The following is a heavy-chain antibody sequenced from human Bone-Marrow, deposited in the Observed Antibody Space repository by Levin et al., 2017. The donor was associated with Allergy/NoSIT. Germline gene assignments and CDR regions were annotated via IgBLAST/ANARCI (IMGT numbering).Heavy chain of an antibody. D-gene: IGHD2/OR15-2a*01. CDR3: VRDDKFYFGP. CDR2: SSTDNGNT. CDR1: GYTFRNYG. V-gene: IGHV1-18*01. J-gene: IGHJ5*02. Sequence: PEASVKVSCKTSGYTFRNYGISWVRQGPGQGIEWLGWSSTDNGNTNSAQKVQGRVTMTTDSSTSTAFLELWGLTSDDTAVYYCVRDDKFYFGPWGQGTLVTVSS.